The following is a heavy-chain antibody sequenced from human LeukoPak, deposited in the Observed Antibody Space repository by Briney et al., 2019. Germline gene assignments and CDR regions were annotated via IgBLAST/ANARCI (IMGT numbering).Heavy chain of an antibody. CDR3: AVDPPVKAAQIDY. CDR1: GVISSHAG. Sequence: GWALRLFCTDPGVISSHAGRKWVSVAPGKGQQRLGRIRSGGAREYAAPAQGRFTISRDDSRNTVYLEMNNLDTDDTAVYFCAVDPPVKAAQIDYWGQGTVVSASS. J-gene: IGHJ4*02. D-gene: IGHD2-15*01. CDR2: IRSGGAR. V-gene: IGHV3-15*01.